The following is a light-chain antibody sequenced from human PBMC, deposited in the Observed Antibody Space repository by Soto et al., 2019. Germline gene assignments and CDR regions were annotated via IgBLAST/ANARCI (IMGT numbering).Light chain of an antibody. Sequence: DIQMTQSPSTLSASVGDRVTITCRARQSIIIWLAWYQQKPGKAPKLLIYDASILESGVPSRFSGSGSGAEFTLTISSLQPDDFATYYCQQYNSYRNFGQGTKVDIK. J-gene: IGKJ1*01. CDR2: DAS. CDR1: QSIIIW. V-gene: IGKV1-5*01. CDR3: QQYNSYRN.